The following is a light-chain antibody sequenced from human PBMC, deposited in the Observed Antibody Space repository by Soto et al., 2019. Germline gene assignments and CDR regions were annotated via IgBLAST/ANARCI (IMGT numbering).Light chain of an antibody. V-gene: IGKV3-11*01. J-gene: IGKJ4*01. CDR1: QSIHDY. Sequence: VLTQSPATLSLSPGDRATLSCRASQSIHDYLAWYQQKPGQAPRLLIYDASNRATGIPARFSGSGSGTDFTLTISSLEPEDFAFCYCQQRGGWPLTFGGGTQVELK. CDR2: DAS. CDR3: QQRGGWPLT.